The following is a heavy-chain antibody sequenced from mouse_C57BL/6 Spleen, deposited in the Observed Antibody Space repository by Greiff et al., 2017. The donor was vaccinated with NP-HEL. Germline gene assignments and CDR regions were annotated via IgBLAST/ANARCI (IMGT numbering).Heavy chain of an antibody. CDR2: ISSGSSTI. V-gene: IGHV5-17*01. D-gene: IGHD2-3*01. CDR1: GFTFSDYG. J-gene: IGHJ2*01. Sequence: DVMLVESGGGLVKPGGSLKLSCAASGFTFSDYGMHWVRQAPEKGLEWVAYISSGSSTIYYADTVKGRFTISRDNAKNTLFLQMTSLRSEDTAMYYCARLRDGYYGYWGQGTTLTVSS. CDR3: ARLRDGYYGY.